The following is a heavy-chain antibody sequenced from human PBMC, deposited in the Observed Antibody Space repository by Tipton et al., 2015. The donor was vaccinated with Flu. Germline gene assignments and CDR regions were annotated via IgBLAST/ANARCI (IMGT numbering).Heavy chain of an antibody. CDR2: IYYSGIT. J-gene: IGHJ4*02. V-gene: IGHV4-39*07. CDR1: GDSLTNSPYS. CDR3: ARGSVGPITV. Sequence: TLPLTCTVSGDSLTNSPYSWGWIRQPPGKGLEWIGTIYYSGITSYSPSLKSRVTMSLDPSKNQFSLKLNSVTAADTAVYFCARGSVGPITVWGQGTLVTVSS.